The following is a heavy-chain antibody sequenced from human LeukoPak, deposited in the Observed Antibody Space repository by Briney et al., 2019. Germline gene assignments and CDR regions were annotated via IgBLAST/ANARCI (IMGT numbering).Heavy chain of an antibody. CDR1: GFTFSSYA. D-gene: IGHD6-13*01. Sequence: GGSLRLSCAASGFTFSSYAMHWVRQAPGKGLEWVAVISYDGSNKYYADSVKGRFTISRDNSKNTLYLQMNSLRAEDTAVYYCAKESGKQQLVRFFDYWGQGTLVTVSS. CDR2: ISYDGSNK. CDR3: AKESGKQQLVRFFDY. J-gene: IGHJ4*02. V-gene: IGHV3-30-3*01.